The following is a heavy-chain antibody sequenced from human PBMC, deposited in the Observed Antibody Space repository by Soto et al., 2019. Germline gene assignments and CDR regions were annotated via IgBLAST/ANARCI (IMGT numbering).Heavy chain of an antibody. J-gene: IGHJ6*02. V-gene: IGHV1-3*01. CDR2: INAGNGNT. CDR1: GYTFTSYA. Sequence: ASVKVSCKASGYTFTSYAMHWVRQAPGQRLEWMGWINAGNGNTKYSQKFQGRVTITRDTSASTAYMELSSLRSEDTAVYYCARGAYSSSWYQLYYYYGMDVWGQGTTVTVSS. D-gene: IGHD6-13*01. CDR3: ARGAYSSSWYQLYYYYGMDV.